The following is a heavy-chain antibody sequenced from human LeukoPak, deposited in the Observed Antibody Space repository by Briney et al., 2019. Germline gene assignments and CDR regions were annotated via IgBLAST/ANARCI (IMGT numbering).Heavy chain of an antibody. V-gene: IGHV3-7*01. D-gene: IGHD1-26*01. Sequence: GGSLRLSCAASGFTFSSYWMSWVRQAPGKGPEWVANIKQDGTEIYYVDSVKGRFTISRDNAKNSLYLQMNSLRDEDTAVYYCARDKVVGATFFDYWGQGTLVTVSS. CDR3: ARDKVVGATFFDY. CDR1: GFTFSSYW. CDR2: IKQDGTEI. J-gene: IGHJ4*02.